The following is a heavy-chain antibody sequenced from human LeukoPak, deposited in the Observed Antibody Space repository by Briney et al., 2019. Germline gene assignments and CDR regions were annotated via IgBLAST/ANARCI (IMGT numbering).Heavy chain of an antibody. J-gene: IGHJ4*02. CDR3: ASLGYSGYDFGFDY. V-gene: IGHV4-34*01. D-gene: IGHD5-12*01. CDR1: GGSFSGYY. Sequence: PSETLSLTCAVYGGSFSGYYWSWIRQPPGKGLEWIGEINHSGSTNYNPSLKSRVTISVDTSKNQFSLKLSSVTAADTAVYYCASLGYSGYDFGFDYWGQGTLVTVSS. CDR2: INHSGST.